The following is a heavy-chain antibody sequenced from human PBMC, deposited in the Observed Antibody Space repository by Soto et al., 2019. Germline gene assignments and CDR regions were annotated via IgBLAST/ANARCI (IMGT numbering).Heavy chain of an antibody. Sequence: SVKVSCKASGLTFSNFAVHWVRQVRGQRLGWMGWIGVGAGNTNYAKEWQGRLTGTREVSTNTAYKELRSLNSEDTAVYYCAAELYSGGRCCSFDIWG. CDR1: GLTFSNFA. D-gene: IGHD2-15*01. CDR3: AAELYSGGRCCSFDI. J-gene: IGHJ3*02. CDR2: IGVGAGNT. V-gene: IGHV1-58*01.